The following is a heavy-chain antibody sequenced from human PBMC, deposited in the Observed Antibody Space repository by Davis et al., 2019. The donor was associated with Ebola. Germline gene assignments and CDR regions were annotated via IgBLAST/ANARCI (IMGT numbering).Heavy chain of an antibody. V-gene: IGHV2-70*11. CDR3: ALFLQASSDLADY. CDR2: IDWDDDK. Sequence: SGPTLAQPTQTLTLTCPFSGFPLSTSGMCVSWIRQPPGKALEWLARIDWDDDKYYSTSLKTRLTISKDTSKNQVVLTMTNMDPVDTATYYCALFLQASSDLADYWGQGTLVTVSS. J-gene: IGHJ4*02. D-gene: IGHD6-19*01. CDR1: GFPLSTSGMC.